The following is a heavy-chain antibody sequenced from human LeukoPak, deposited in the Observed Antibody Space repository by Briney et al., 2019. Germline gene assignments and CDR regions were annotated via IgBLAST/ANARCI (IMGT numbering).Heavy chain of an antibody. Sequence: PSETLSLTCTVSRGSISSYYWSWIRQPPGKGLEWIGEINHSGSTNNNPSLKSRVTISVDTSKNQFSLNLTSVTAADTAVYYCARGASSSWYTGYDYWGQGNLVTVSS. V-gene: IGHV4-34*01. CDR3: ARGASSSWYTGYDY. D-gene: IGHD6-13*01. CDR1: RGSISSYY. CDR2: INHSGST. J-gene: IGHJ4*02.